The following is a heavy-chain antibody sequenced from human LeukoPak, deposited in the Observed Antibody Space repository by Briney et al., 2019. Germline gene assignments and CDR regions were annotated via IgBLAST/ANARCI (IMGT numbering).Heavy chain of an antibody. CDR3: ARRRQVAFYSPYAFDL. V-gene: IGHV4-59*08. J-gene: IGHJ3*01. Sequence: SETLSLTCAVYGGSFSGYYWSWIRQPPGKGLEWLGYIYFTGASNKANPSLKSRLTISLDTSKSQLSLRLTSVTAADTAMYYCARRRQVAFYSPYAFDLWGQGTMVTVS. D-gene: IGHD2-15*01. CDR1: GGSFSGYY. CDR2: IYFTGAS.